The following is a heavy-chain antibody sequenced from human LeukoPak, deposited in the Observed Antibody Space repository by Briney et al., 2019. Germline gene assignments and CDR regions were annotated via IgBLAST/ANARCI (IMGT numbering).Heavy chain of an antibody. Sequence: GGSLRLSCAASGFTFDDYAMHWVRQAPGKGLEWVANIKQDGSEKYYVDSVKGRFTIPRDNAKNSLYLQMNSLRAEDTAVYYCARVGRGYCSSTSCTTLYYFDYWGQGTLVTVSS. D-gene: IGHD2-2*01. CDR3: ARVGRGYCSSTSCTTLYYFDY. J-gene: IGHJ4*02. CDR2: IKQDGSEK. V-gene: IGHV3-7*01. CDR1: GFTFDDYA.